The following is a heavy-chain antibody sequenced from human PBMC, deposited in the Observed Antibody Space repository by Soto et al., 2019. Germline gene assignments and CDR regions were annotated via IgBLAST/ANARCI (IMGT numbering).Heavy chain of an antibody. V-gene: IGHV3-23*01. CDR1: GFTSSSYA. Sequence: EVQLLESGGGLVQPGGSLRLSCAASGFTSSSYAMSWVRQAPGKGLEWVSGISGSGGSTNYADSVKGRFTISRDNSKNTLYLQMNNLRAEDTGVYYCAKDQDVRMVGPFDYWGQGTLVTVSS. J-gene: IGHJ4*02. D-gene: IGHD2-15*01. CDR2: ISGSGGST. CDR3: AKDQDVRMVGPFDY.